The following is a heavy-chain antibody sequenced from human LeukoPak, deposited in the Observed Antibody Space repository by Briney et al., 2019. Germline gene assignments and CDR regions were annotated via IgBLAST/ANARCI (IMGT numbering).Heavy chain of an antibody. J-gene: IGHJ5*02. D-gene: IGHD3-3*01. Sequence: SVKVSCKASGGTFSSYAISWVRQAPGQGLEWMGGIIPIFGTANYAQKFQGRVTITADESTSTAYMELSSLRSEDTAVYYCARKCLTIFGVVSNWFDPWGQGTLVTVSS. CDR2: IIPIFGTA. CDR3: ARKCLTIFGVVSNWFDP. CDR1: GGTFSSYA. V-gene: IGHV1-69*13.